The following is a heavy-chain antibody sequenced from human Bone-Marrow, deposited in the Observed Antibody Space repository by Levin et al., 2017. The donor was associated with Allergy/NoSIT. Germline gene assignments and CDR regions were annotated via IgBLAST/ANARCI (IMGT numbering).Heavy chain of an antibody. V-gene: IGHV3-30*18. J-gene: IGHJ6*02. D-gene: IGHD2-2*01. CDR2: ISYDGRTK. CDR1: GLTFSDYG. Sequence: PGGSLRLSCAASGLTFSDYGMHWVRQAPGKGLEWVAVISYDGRTKYFADSVKGRFTISRDNSKNTLHLQMNSLRPDDTAVYYCAKGKGSTSPLDVWGQGTTVIVSS. CDR3: AKGKGSTSPLDV.